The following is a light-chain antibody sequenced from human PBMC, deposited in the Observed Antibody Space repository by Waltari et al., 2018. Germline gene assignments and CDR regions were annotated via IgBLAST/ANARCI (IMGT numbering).Light chain of an antibody. CDR2: IDRDGAH. Sequence: TQSPSASASLGASVKLTCPLSRDHTYSAIAWHHQQPQKGPRFVMKIDRDGAHTRGDGIPARFSGSASGADRFLTISRLQLEDEGDYYCQTWGTGIVFGGGTKLTVL. V-gene: IGLV4-69*01. CDR1: RDHTYSA. CDR3: QTWGTGIV. J-gene: IGLJ2*01.